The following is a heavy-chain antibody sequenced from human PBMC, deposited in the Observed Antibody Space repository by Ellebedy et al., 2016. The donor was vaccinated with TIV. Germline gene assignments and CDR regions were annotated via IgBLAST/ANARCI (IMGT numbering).Heavy chain of an antibody. D-gene: IGHD4-11*01. J-gene: IGHJ4*02. CDR2: INPSGGST. CDR3: ARGDYSNYGYFDY. CDR1: GYTFTNYY. Sequence: AASVKVSCKASGYTFTNYYMHCLRQAPGQGLEWMGIINPSGGSTTYAQNLQGRVTMTRDTSTSTVYMELSSLRSEDTAVYYCARGDYSNYGYFDYWGQGTLVTVSS. V-gene: IGHV1-46*04.